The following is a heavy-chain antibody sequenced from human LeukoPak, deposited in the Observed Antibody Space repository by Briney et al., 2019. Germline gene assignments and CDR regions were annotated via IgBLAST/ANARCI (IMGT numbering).Heavy chain of an antibody. D-gene: IGHD3-10*01. CDR1: GGSFSGYY. J-gene: IGHJ6*03. CDR3: ARGLMVRGVILHYYYYMDV. Sequence: SETLSLTCAVYGGSFSGYYWSWIRQPPGKGLEWIGEINHSGGTNYNPSLKSRVTISVDTSKNQFSLKLSSVTAADTAVYYCARGLMVRGVILHYYYYMDVWGKGTTVTVSS. V-gene: IGHV4-34*01. CDR2: INHSGGT.